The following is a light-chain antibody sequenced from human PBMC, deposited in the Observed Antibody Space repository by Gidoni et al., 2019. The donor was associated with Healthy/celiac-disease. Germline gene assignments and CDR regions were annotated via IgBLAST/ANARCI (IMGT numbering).Light chain of an antibody. V-gene: IGLV2-14*01. CDR1: SSDVGGYNY. J-gene: IGLJ1*01. Sequence: QSALTQPASVSGSPGQSITISCTGTSSDVGGYNYGSWYQQHPGKAPKLMIYEVSNRPSGVSNRFSGSKSGNTASLTISGLQAEDEADYYCSSYTSSSTLYVFGTGTKVTVL. CDR3: SSYTSSSTLYV. CDR2: EVS.